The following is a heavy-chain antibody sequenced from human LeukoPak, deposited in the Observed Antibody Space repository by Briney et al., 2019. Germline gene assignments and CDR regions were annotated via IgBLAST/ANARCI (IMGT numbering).Heavy chain of an antibody. D-gene: IGHD4-17*01. V-gene: IGHV4-34*01. CDR2: INHSGST. J-gene: IGHJ4*02. CDR1: GFTFSSYA. CDR3: ARRPDYGDYRRTFDY. Sequence: GSLRLSCAASGFTFSSYAMSWIRQPPGKGLEWIGEINHSGSTNYNPSLKSRVTISVDTSKNQFSLKLSSVTAADTAVYYCARRPDYGDYRRTFDYWGQGTLVTVSS.